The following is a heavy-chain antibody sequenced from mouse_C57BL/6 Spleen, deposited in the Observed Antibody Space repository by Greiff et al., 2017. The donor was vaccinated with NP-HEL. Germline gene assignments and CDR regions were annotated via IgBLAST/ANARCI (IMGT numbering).Heavy chain of an antibody. D-gene: IGHD2-4*01. J-gene: IGHJ4*01. CDR3: ARSIYYDYDEGYYYAMDY. Sequence: VQLQQSGAELVRPGASVKLSCKASGYTFTDYYINWVKQRPGQGLEWIARIYPGSGNTYYNEKFKGKATLTAEKSSSTAYMQLSSLTSEDSAVYFCARSIYYDYDEGYYYAMDYWGQGTSVTVSS. V-gene: IGHV1-76*01. CDR2: IYPGSGNT. CDR1: GYTFTDYY.